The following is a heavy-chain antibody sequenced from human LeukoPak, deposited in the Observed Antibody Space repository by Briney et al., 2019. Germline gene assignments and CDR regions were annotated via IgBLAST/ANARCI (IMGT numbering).Heavy chain of an antibody. Sequence: GGSLRLSCAASGFTFSSYGMHWVRQAPGKGLEWVAFIRYDGSNKYYADSVKGRFTISRDNSKNTLYLQMNSLRAEDTAVYYCARRSIAATGSFDYWGQGTLVTVSS. D-gene: IGHD6-13*01. J-gene: IGHJ4*02. CDR3: ARRSIAATGSFDY. CDR1: GFTFSSYG. CDR2: IRYDGSNK. V-gene: IGHV3-30*02.